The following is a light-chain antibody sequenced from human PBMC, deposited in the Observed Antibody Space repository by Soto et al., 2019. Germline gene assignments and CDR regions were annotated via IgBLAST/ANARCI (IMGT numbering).Light chain of an antibody. CDR1: QSVGTY. CDR2: DAS. CDR3: QQRSNWPLT. J-gene: IGKJ4*01. V-gene: IGKV3-11*01. Sequence: EIVLTQSPATLSLSPGERATLSCSASQSVGTYLGWYQQKPGQAPRLLIFDASNRATGIPARFSGSGSGTDFTLTISSLEPEDFAVYYCQQRSNWPLTFGGGTKVEIK.